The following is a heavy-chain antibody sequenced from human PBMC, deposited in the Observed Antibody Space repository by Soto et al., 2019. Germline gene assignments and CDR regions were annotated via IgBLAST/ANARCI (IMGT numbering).Heavy chain of an antibody. CDR3: ARIIAASGTGFDY. CDR2: IYPGDSDT. Sequence: EVQLVQSGAEMKKPGESLKISCKASGYTFISYWIAWVRQKPGKGLEWMGMIYPGDSDTRYSPSFQGQVTISADKSSNTAYLQWSSLEASDTAVYYCARIIAASGTGFDYWGQGTLVAVSS. V-gene: IGHV5-51*01. CDR1: GYTFISYW. D-gene: IGHD3-16*02. J-gene: IGHJ4*02.